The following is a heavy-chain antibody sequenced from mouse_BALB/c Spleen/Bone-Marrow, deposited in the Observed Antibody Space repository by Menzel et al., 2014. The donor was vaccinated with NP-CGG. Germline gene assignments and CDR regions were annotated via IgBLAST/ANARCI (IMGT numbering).Heavy chain of an antibody. CDR1: GYTFTSYD. CDR3: ARSGDSSGYGFAY. CDR2: IYPGDGST. Sequence: SGPELVKPGALVKISCEASGYTFTSYDINWVKQRPGQGLEWIGWIYPGDGSTKYNEKFKGKATLTADKSSSTVYMQLSSLTSENSAVYFCARSGDSSGYGFAYWGQGTLVAVSA. J-gene: IGHJ3*01. V-gene: IGHV1S33*01. D-gene: IGHD3-2*01.